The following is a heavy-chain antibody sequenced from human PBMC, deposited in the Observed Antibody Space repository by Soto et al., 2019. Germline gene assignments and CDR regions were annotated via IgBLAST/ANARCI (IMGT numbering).Heavy chain of an antibody. Sequence: EGQLLESGGGLVQPGWSLRLSCAASGFTFFAYAMTLVRQAPAKGLEWVSTISGSGGYTYYADSVKGRFTISRASSKNTLSLKIPSLRGEETAISYSSKDSTPPFRRIVVWGQVHTVTVSS. CDR1: GFTFFAYA. CDR2: ISGSGGYT. V-gene: IGHV3-23*01. J-gene: IGHJ6*02. D-gene: IGHD2-2*01. CDR3: SKDSTPPFRRIVV.